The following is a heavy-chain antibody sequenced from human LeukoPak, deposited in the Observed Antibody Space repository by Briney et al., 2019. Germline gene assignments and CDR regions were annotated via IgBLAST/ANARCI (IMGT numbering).Heavy chain of an antibody. CDR3: VNFGYSNTSYFSS. D-gene: IGHD5-12*01. Sequence: VASVKVSCKASKDTFTVYYMHWVRQAPVQELRWMGWINPNSGDTNYAEKFQGRITMTRDTSISTAYMEPRSLTSDDTAVYYCVNFGYSNTSYFSSWGQGTLVTVSS. J-gene: IGHJ4*02. CDR1: KDTFTVYY. V-gene: IGHV1-2*02. CDR2: INPNSGDT.